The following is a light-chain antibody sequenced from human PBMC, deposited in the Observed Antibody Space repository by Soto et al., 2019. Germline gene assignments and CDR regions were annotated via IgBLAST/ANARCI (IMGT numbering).Light chain of an antibody. CDR2: DAS. J-gene: IGKJ1*01. CDR1: QDIATY. CDR3: QQYDNLPPTWT. V-gene: IGKV1-33*01. Sequence: DIQMTQSPSSLSASVGNRVTVTXHASQDIATYLNWYQQKPGKAPNLLIYDASNLETGVPSRFSGGGSGTHFTFTISNLQPEDIATYYCQQYDNLPPTWTFGQGTKGDIK.